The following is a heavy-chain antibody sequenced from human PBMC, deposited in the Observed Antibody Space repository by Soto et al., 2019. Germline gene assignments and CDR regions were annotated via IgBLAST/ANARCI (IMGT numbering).Heavy chain of an antibody. CDR3: AKDMGGLWFGESKYFDY. CDR2: ISWNSGSI. Sequence: GGSLRLSCAASGFTFDDYAMHWVRQAPGKGLEWVSGISWNSGSIGYADSVKGRFTISRDNAKNSLYLQMNSLRAEDTALYYCAKDMGGLWFGESKYFDYWGQGTLVTVSS. J-gene: IGHJ4*02. V-gene: IGHV3-9*01. CDR1: GFTFDDYA. D-gene: IGHD3-10*01.